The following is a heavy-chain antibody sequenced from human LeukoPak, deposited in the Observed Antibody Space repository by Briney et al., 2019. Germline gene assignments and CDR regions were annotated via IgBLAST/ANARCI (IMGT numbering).Heavy chain of an antibody. D-gene: IGHD1-26*01. CDR1: GFTFSDYY. Sequence: GGSLRLSCAASGFTFSDYYMSWIRQAPGKGLEWISYISGSGGIIYYADSVKGRFTISRDNAKNSLFLQMNSLRAEDTAVYYCARGSRNNWFDPWGQGTLATVSS. V-gene: IGHV3-11*01. J-gene: IGHJ5*02. CDR3: ARGSRNNWFDP. CDR2: ISGSGGII.